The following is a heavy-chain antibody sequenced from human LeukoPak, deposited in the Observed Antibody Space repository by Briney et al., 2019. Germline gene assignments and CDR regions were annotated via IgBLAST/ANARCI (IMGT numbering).Heavy chain of an antibody. V-gene: IGHV1-2*02. CDR2: INPNSGGI. CDR1: GYSFTDYY. Sequence: ASVKVSCKASGYSFTDYYMHWVRQAPGPGPEWMGWINPNSGGINYAQKFQGRVTMTRDTSISTAYMELSGLRSDDTAVYYCVRGPKGGHLDYWGQGALVTVSS. CDR3: VRGPKGGHLDY. D-gene: IGHD3-16*01. J-gene: IGHJ4*02.